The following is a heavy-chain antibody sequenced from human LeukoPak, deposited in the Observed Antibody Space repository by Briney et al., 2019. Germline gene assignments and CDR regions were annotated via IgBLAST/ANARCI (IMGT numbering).Heavy chain of an antibody. V-gene: IGHV3-7*01. D-gene: IGHD6-13*01. CDR3: ARDVEKQQLVDY. J-gene: IGHJ4*02. CDR1: RFTFSSYW. CDR2: IKQDGSEK. Sequence: GGSLRLSCAASRFTFSSYWMSWVRQAPGKGLEWVANIKQDGSEKYYVDSVKGRFTISRDNAKNSLYLQMNSLRAEDTAVYYCARDVEKQQLVDYWGQGTLVTVSS.